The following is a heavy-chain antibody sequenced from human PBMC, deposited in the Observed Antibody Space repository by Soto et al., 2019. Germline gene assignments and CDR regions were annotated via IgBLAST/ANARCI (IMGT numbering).Heavy chain of an antibody. CDR2: ISSSGSTI. CDR1: GFTFSDYY. Sequence: GGSLRLSCAASGFTFSDYYMSWIRQAPGKGLEWVSYISSSGSTIYYADSVKGRFTISRDDAKNSLYLQMNSLRAEDTAVYFCAREKDLSSWYAFDIGGQGTMVTVSS. J-gene: IGHJ3*02. CDR3: AREKDLSSWYAFDI. V-gene: IGHV3-11*01. D-gene: IGHD6-13*01.